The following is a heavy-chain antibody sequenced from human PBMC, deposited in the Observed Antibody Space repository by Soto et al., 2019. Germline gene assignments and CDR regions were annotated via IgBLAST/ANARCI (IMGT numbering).Heavy chain of an antibody. CDR2: IYYSGST. CDR1: GGSVSSGSYY. J-gene: IGHJ4*02. V-gene: IGHV4-61*01. CDR3: ARVLSLCYSGYEFDY. Sequence: SETLSLTCTVSGGSVSSGSYYWSWIRQPPGKGLEWIGYIYYSGSTNYNPSLKSRVTISVDTSKNQFSLKLSSVTAADTAVYYCARVLSLCYSGYEFDYWGQGSLVTVSS. D-gene: IGHD5-12*01.